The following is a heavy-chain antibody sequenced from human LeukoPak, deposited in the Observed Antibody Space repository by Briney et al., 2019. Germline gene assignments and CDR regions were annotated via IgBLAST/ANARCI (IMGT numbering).Heavy chain of an antibody. D-gene: IGHD1-26*01. Sequence: SETLSLTCTVSGVSISSGGYYWRWLRQHPGKGLEWIGYIYYSGSTYYNPSLKSRVTISVDTSKNQFSLKLSSVTAADTAVYYCAREVVGGRFDPWGQGTLVTVSS. V-gene: IGHV4-31*03. J-gene: IGHJ5*02. CDR1: GVSISSGGYY. CDR3: AREVVGGRFDP. CDR2: IYYSGST.